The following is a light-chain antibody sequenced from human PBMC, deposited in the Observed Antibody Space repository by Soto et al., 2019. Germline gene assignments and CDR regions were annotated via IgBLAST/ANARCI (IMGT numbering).Light chain of an antibody. Sequence: DIQMTQSPSAMSASVGDRVTITCRASQGMSNYLSWFQQKPGKVPKRLIYTAYSLQSGVPSRFSGSGSGTEFVLTISSLQPEDSATYYCLQHYVYPWSFGQGTKVEI. J-gene: IGKJ1*01. V-gene: IGKV1-17*03. CDR1: QGMSNY. CDR2: TAY. CDR3: LQHYVYPWS.